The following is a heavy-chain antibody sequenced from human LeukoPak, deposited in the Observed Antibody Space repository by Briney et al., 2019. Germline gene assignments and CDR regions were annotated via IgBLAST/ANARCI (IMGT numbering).Heavy chain of an antibody. CDR1: GFTFSSYW. Sequence: GSLRLSCAASGFTFSSYWMSWVRQAPGKGLEWVANIKQDGSEKYYVDSVKGRFTISRDNAKNSLYLQMNSLRAEDTAVYYCARAAGYGGKRADYWGQGTLVTVSS. CDR3: ARAAGYGGKRADY. V-gene: IGHV3-7*01. CDR2: IKQDGSEK. D-gene: IGHD4-23*01. J-gene: IGHJ4*02.